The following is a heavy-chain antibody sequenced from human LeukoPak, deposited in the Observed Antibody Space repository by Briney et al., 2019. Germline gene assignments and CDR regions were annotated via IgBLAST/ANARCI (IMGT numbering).Heavy chain of an antibody. J-gene: IGHJ6*03. CDR3: ARGPRITIFGVVLRSYYYYMDV. Sequence: ASVKVSCKASGYTFTSYYMHWVRQAPGQGLEWMGIINPSGGSTSYAQKFQGRVTMTRDMSTSTVYMEPSSLRSEDTAVYYCARGPRITIFGVVLRSYYYYMDVWGKGTTVTVSS. CDR2: INPSGGST. V-gene: IGHV1-46*01. D-gene: IGHD3-3*01. CDR1: GYTFTSYY.